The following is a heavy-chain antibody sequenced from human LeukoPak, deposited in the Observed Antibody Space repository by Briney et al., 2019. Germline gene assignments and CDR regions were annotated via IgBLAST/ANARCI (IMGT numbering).Heavy chain of an antibody. J-gene: IGHJ3*02. Sequence: GGSLRLSCAASGFTFSSYEMNWVRQAPRKGLEWVSYISSSGSTIYYADSVKGRFTISRDNAKNSLYLQMNSLRAEDTAVYYCARTEAQSDAFDIWGQGTMVTVSS. CDR1: GFTFSSYE. CDR2: ISSSGSTI. CDR3: ARTEAQSDAFDI. D-gene: IGHD6-19*01. V-gene: IGHV3-48*03.